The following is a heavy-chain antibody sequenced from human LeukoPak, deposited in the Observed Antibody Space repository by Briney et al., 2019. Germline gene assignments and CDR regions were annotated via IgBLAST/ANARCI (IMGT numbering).Heavy chain of an antibody. Sequence: GGSLRLSCAASGFTFSDYYMSWIRQAPGKGLEWGSYISSSSSYTNYADSVKGRFTISRDNSKNTLYLQMNSLRAEDTAVYYCASARRWLHLFDYWGQGTLVTVSS. D-gene: IGHD5-24*01. V-gene: IGHV3-11*03. CDR1: GFTFSDYY. J-gene: IGHJ4*02. CDR2: ISSSSSYT. CDR3: ASARRWLHLFDY.